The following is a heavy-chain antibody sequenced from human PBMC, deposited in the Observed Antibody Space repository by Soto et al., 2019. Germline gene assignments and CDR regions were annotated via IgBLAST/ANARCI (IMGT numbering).Heavy chain of an antibody. V-gene: IGHV3-9*01. CDR3: AKGGSAALIAPSGRDNWFDP. J-gene: IGHJ5*02. CDR1: GFAFDDYV. CDR2: ITWNGGTI. D-gene: IGHD6-13*01. Sequence: QPGGSLRLSCAASGFAFDDYVMHWVRQPPGRGLEWVSGITWNGGTIRYVDSVKGRFTISRDNAENSLYLQMSSLRPEDTAVNYCAKGGSAALIAPSGRDNWFDPWGQGTQVTVSS.